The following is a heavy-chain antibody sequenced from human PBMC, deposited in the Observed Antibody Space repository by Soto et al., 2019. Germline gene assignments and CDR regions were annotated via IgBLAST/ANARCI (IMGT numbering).Heavy chain of an antibody. Sequence: GGSLRLSCAASGFTFSDYYMSWIRQAPGKGLEWVSYISSSGSTIYYADSVKGRFTISRDNAKNSLYLQMNSLRAEDTAVYYCARGHSSGWYSAFDIWGQGTMVTVSS. J-gene: IGHJ3*02. CDR2: ISSSGSTI. V-gene: IGHV3-11*01. CDR3: ARGHSSGWYSAFDI. CDR1: GFTFSDYY. D-gene: IGHD6-19*01.